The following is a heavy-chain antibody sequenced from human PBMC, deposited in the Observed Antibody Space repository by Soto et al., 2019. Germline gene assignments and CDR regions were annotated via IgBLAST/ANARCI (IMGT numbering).Heavy chain of an antibody. D-gene: IGHD2-2*01. J-gene: IGHJ5*02. Sequence: GESLKISCKGSGYSFTSYWIGWARQMPGKGLEWMGIIYPGDSDTRYSPSFQGQVTISADKSISTAYLQWSSLKASDTAMYYCARSGRVRYQLLPGKNRFDPWGQGTLVTVSS. CDR2: IYPGDSDT. V-gene: IGHV5-51*01. CDR3: ARSGRVRYQLLPGKNRFDP. CDR1: GYSFTSYW.